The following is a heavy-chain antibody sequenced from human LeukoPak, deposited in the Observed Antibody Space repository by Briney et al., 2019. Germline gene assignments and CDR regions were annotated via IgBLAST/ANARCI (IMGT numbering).Heavy chain of an antibody. V-gene: IGHV4-30-4*08. CDR2: IYYSGST. Sequence: PSETLSLTCTVSGGSISSGDYYWSWIRQPPGKGLEWIGYIYYSGSTYYNPSLKSRVTTSVDTSKNQFSLKLSSVTAADTAVYYCARETIWSGYYSRGYYFDYWGQGTLVTVSS. CDR3: ARETIWSGYYSRGYYFDY. J-gene: IGHJ4*02. CDR1: GGSISSGDYY. D-gene: IGHD3-3*01.